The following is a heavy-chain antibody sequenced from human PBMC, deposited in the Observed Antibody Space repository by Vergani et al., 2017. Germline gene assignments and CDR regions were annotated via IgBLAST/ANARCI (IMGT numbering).Heavy chain of an antibody. J-gene: IGHJ3*02. CDR3: AKVGRSEVAGTFGAFDI. D-gene: IGHD6-19*01. CDR2: LSASDRRT. V-gene: IGHV3-23*01. Sequence: EVQLLESGGDLVQPGGSLRLFCAASGFTFIMHAMSWVRQAPGTGLEWVSTLSASDRRTHYADSVKGRFTISRDKSKNTLFLHMNSLRPEDTAVYYCAKVGRSEVAGTFGAFDIWGQGTMVTVSS. CDR1: GFTFIMHA.